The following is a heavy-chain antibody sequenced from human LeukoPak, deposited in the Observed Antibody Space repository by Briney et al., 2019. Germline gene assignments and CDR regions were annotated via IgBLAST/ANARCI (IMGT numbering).Heavy chain of an antibody. V-gene: IGHV4-59*02. J-gene: IGHJ5*02. D-gene: IGHD3-22*01. CDR3: ARASSGNWFDP. CDR1: GGSVSDHY. Sequence: SETLSLTCTVSGGSVSDHYWTWIRQPPGKGLEWIGHLYYSGHTNYNPSLKSRVTISVDTSKNQFSLKLTSVTAADTAVYYCARASSGNWFDPWGQGTLVTVSS. CDR2: LYYSGHT.